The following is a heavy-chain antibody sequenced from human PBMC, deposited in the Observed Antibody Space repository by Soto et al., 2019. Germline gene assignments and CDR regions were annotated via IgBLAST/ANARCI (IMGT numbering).Heavy chain of an antibody. CDR3: ARGMTTTDYYYYMDV. Sequence: GGSLRLSCAASGFTFSSYGMHWVRQAPGKGLEWVAVIWYDGSNKYYADSVKGRFTISRDNSKNTLYLQMNSLRAEDTAVYYCARGMTTTDYYYYMDVWGKGTTVTVSS. CDR1: GFTFSSYG. CDR2: IWYDGSNK. D-gene: IGHD4-4*01. J-gene: IGHJ6*03. V-gene: IGHV3-33*01.